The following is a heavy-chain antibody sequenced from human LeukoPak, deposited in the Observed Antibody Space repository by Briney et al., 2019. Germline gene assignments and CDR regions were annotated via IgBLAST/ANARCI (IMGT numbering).Heavy chain of an antibody. CDR1: AGSVSGYY. CDR3: ARGGAPFDY. J-gene: IGHJ4*02. V-gene: IGHV4-34*01. Sequence: SETLSLNCAVYAGSVSGYYWSWIRQSRGKWLEWIRQINHSGSTNYNPSLKSRVTISVDTSKNQFSPKLSSVTAADTAVYYCARGGAPFDYWGQGTLVTVSS. D-gene: IGHD3-10*01. CDR2: INHSGST.